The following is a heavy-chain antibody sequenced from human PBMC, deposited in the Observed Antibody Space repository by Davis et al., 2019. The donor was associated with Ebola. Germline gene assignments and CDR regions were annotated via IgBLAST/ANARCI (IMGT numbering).Heavy chain of an antibody. CDR3: ARTLGRAGSYLGVGY. Sequence: PSETLSLTCAVSGYSIGSGYHWGWIRQPPGRGLECIGNRYHGTDASYNPALRSRVTISLDTSKNQFSLKLSSVTAADTAMYYCARTLGRAGSYLGVGYWGQGTLVTVSS. CDR1: GYSIGSGYH. D-gene: IGHD1-26*01. V-gene: IGHV4-38-2*01. CDR2: RYHGTDA. J-gene: IGHJ4*02.